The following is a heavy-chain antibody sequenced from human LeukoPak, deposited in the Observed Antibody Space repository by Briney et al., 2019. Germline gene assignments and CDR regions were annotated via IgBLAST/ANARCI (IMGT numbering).Heavy chain of an antibody. V-gene: IGHV1-69*05. D-gene: IGHD3-22*01. CDR3: ARSSGYLDFDY. J-gene: IGHJ4*02. Sequence: APVKVSCKASGGTFSSYAISRVRQAPGQGREWMGGIIPIFGTANYAQKLPGRVTMTTDTSTNTAYMELRRLRSDDTAVYYCARSSGYLDFDYWGQGTLVTVSS. CDR2: IIPIFGTA. CDR1: GGTFSSYA.